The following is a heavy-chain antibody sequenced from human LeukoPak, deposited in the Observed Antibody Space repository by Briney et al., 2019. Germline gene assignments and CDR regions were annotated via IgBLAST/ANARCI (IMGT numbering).Heavy chain of an antibody. CDR1: GGSISSYY. CDR2: IYYSGST. V-gene: IGHV4-59*01. D-gene: IGHD1-26*01. Sequence: SETLSLTCTVSGGSISSYYWSWIRQPPGKGLEWIGYIYYSGSTNYNPSLKSRVTISVDTSKNQFSLKLSSVTAADTAVYYCARDTLPGFDYWGQGTLVTVSS. J-gene: IGHJ4*02. CDR3: ARDTLPGFDY.